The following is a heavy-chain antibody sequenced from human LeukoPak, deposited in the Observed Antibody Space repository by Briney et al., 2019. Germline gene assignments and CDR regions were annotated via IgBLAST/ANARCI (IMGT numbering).Heavy chain of an antibody. J-gene: IGHJ5*02. V-gene: IGHV5-51*01. D-gene: IGHD3-10*01. CDR2: IYAADSDT. Sequence: GESLKISCKGSGYSFTNYWIGWVRQMPGKGLEWMGIIYAADSDTRYSPSFQGQVTISADKSISTAYLQWSGLEASDTAMYYCARLEFGGLYTWGQGTLVAVSS. CDR3: ARLEFGGLYT. CDR1: GYSFTNYW.